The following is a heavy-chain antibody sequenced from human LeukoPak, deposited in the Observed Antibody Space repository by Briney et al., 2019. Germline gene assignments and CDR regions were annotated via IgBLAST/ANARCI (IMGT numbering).Heavy chain of an antibody. Sequence: GESLKISCKGSGYSFTSYWIGWARQMPGKGLEWMGIIYPGDSDTRYSPSFQGQVTISADKSISTAYLQWSSLKASDTAMYYCARQGVTMVRGVPHNWFDPWGQGTLVTVSS. CDR1: GYSFTSYW. J-gene: IGHJ5*02. CDR2: IYPGDSDT. CDR3: ARQGVTMVRGVPHNWFDP. D-gene: IGHD3-10*01. V-gene: IGHV5-51*01.